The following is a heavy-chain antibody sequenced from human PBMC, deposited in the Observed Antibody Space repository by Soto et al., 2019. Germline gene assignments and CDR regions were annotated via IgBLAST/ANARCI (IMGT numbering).Heavy chain of an antibody. Sequence: HPGGSLRLSCAASGFTFSSYGMHWVRQAPGKGLEWVAVIWYDGSNKYYADSVKGRFTISRDNSKNTLYLQMNSLRAEDTAVYYCAREYYVGATLGAYFQHWGQGTLVTVSS. V-gene: IGHV3-33*01. CDR3: AREYYVGATLGAYFQH. CDR1: GFTFSSYG. D-gene: IGHD1-26*01. J-gene: IGHJ1*01. CDR2: IWYDGSNK.